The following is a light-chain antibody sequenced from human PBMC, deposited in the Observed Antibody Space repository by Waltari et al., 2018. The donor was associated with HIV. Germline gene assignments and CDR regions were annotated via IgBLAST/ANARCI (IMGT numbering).Light chain of an antibody. CDR3: QAWDSRSVG. V-gene: IGLV3-1*01. J-gene: IGLJ2*01. CDR1: KLGDKY. CDR2: QDR. Sequence: SYELIQPPSVSVSPGQTASITCSGDKLGDKYACWYQQKPGQSPVLVIHQDRKRPSGIPGRLSGSNSGNRAALTISGTQAMDDADYYGQAWDSRSVGFGGGTKLTVV.